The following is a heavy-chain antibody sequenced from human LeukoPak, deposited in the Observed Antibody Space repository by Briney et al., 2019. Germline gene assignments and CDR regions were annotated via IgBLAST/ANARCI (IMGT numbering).Heavy chain of an antibody. Sequence: SETLSLTCAVYGESFSSYYWSWIRQPPGKGLEWIGEINHSGNTNYNPSLKSRVTISVDTSKNQSSLKQSHLPAADTAVYYCARVDGDDYIIPVYWGEGTLVTVSS. D-gene: IGHD5-24*01. CDR3: ARVDGDDYIIPVY. CDR2: INHSGNT. CDR1: GESFSSYY. V-gene: IGHV4-34*01. J-gene: IGHJ4*02.